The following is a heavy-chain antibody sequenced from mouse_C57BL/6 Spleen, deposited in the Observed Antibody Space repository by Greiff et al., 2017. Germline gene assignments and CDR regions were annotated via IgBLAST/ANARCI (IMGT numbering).Heavy chain of an antibody. J-gene: IGHJ2*01. CDR1: GYTFTSYW. CDR2: IHPNSGST. V-gene: IGHV1-64*01. Sequence: VQLQQPGAELVKPGASVKLSCKASGYTFTSYWMHWVKQRPGQGLEWIGMIHPNSGSTNYNEKFKSKATLTVDKSSSTAYMQLSSLTSEDSAVYYWARERPGSGQHFDYWGQGTTLTVSS. D-gene: IGHD4-1*01. CDR3: ARERPGSGQHFDY.